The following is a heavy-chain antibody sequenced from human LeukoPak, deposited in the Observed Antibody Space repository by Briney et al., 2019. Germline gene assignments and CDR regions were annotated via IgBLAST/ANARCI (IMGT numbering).Heavy chain of an antibody. Sequence: GGSLRLSCAASGFTFSNYCVTWVRQAPGKALEWVSSISGSGDSTYYADSVKGRFTISRDDSKNTLYLQMNSLRVEDTAIYYCAKYGAPGWSGYLDYWGQGTLVTVSS. CDR1: GFTFSNYC. CDR3: AKYGAPGWSGYLDY. J-gene: IGHJ4*02. D-gene: IGHD4/OR15-4a*01. V-gene: IGHV3-23*01. CDR2: ISGSGDST.